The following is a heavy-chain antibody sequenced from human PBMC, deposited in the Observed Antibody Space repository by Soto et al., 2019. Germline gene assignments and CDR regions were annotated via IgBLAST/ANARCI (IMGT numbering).Heavy chain of an antibody. J-gene: IGHJ3*02. CDR1: EYTFTNYY. V-gene: IGHV1-46*01. Sequence: APVKVSCKASEYTFTNYYIHWVPQAPGQGLEWMGIIYPSGGSTTYAQKFQGRVTMTRDTSTSTVYMELSSLRSEVTTVYYCAREVGNRAFDMWGQGTMVTVS. CDR2: IYPSGGST. CDR3: AREVGNRAFDM. D-gene: IGHD1-26*01.